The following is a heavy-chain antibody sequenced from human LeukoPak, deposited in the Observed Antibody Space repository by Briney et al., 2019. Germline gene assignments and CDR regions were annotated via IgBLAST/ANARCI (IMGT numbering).Heavy chain of an antibody. CDR1: GYTFTSYG. V-gene: IGHV1-18*01. Sequence: ASVKVSCKASGYTFTSYGISWVRQAPGQGLEWMGWISAYNGNTNYARKLQGRVTMTTDTSTSTAYMELRSLRSDDTAVYYCASLPRGYSGYDPGVGYWGQGTLVTVSS. CDR3: ASLPRGYSGYDPGVGY. J-gene: IGHJ4*02. D-gene: IGHD5-12*01. CDR2: ISAYNGNT.